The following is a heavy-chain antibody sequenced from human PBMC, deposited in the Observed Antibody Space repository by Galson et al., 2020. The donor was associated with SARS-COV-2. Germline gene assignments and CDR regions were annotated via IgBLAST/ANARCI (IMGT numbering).Heavy chain of an antibody. CDR1: GFTFSSYA. Sequence: GGSLRLSCAASGFTFSSYAMNWVRQAPGKGLEWVSAISGNGGSTFYADSVKGRFTISRDNSKNTVYLQMDSLRAEDTAVYYCAKDRPLYSSGCHDYWGQGTLVTVSS. D-gene: IGHD6-19*01. CDR2: ISGNGGST. V-gene: IGHV3-23*01. CDR3: AKDRPLYSSGCHDY. J-gene: IGHJ4*02.